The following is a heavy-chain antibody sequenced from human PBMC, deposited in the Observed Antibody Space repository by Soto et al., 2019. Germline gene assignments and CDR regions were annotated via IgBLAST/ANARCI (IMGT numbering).Heavy chain of an antibody. Sequence: QVQLQESGPGVVKPSGTLSLTCAVAVGSDSSDYGWSWVLLPPGKGLEWIGEIYHSGRTNYNPSLKSRVTISLDKAKNQLSLILYFVTAADTAVYYCARDRPSYVRNFDYWGHGTLVTVSS. J-gene: IGHJ4*01. D-gene: IGHD3-10*02. CDR3: ARDRPSYVRNFDY. CDR1: VGSDSSDYG. CDR2: IYHSGRT. V-gene: IGHV4-4*02.